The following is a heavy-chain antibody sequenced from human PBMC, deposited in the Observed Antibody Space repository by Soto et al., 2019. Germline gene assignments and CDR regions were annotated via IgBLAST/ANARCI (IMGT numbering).Heavy chain of an antibody. Sequence: QVQLVQSGAEVKKPGSSVKVSCKASGGTFGSYTISWVRQAPGQGLEWMGRIIPILGIANYAQKFQGRVTITADKSTSTAYMELSSLRSEDTAVYYCARSGEYSGYDSEYYFDYWGQGTLVTVSS. V-gene: IGHV1-69*02. CDR1: GGTFGSYT. CDR2: IIPILGIA. D-gene: IGHD5-12*01. CDR3: ARSGEYSGYDSEYYFDY. J-gene: IGHJ4*02.